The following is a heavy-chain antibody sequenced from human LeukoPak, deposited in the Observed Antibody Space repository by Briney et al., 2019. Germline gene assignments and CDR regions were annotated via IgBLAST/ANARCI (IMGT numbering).Heavy chain of an antibody. Sequence: SVKVSCKASGGTFSSYAISWVRQAPGQGHEWMGGIIPIFGTANYAQKFQGRVTITADESTSTAYMELSSLRSEDTAVYYCAAGGYSGYDSTTLDYWGQGTLVTVSS. J-gene: IGHJ4*02. CDR3: AAGGYSGYDSTTLDY. D-gene: IGHD5-12*01. V-gene: IGHV1-69*13. CDR2: IIPIFGTA. CDR1: GGTFSSYA.